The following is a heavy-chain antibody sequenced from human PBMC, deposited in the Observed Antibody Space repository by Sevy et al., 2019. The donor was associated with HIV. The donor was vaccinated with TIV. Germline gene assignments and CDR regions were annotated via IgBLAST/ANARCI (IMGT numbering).Heavy chain of an antibody. J-gene: IGHJ6*02. CDR3: AGGVTSIVATINYYYYGMDV. Sequence: SETLSLTCTVSGGSISSYYWSWIRQPAGKGLEWIGRIYTSGSTNYNPSLKSRVTMSVDTSKNQFSLMLSSVTAADTAVYYCAGGVTSIVATINYYYYGMDVWGQGTTVTVSS. CDR2: IYTSGST. V-gene: IGHV4-4*07. CDR1: GGSISSYY. D-gene: IGHD5-12*01.